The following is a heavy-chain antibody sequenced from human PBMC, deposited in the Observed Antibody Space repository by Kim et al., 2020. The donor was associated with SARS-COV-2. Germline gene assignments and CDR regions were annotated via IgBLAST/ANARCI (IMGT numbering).Heavy chain of an antibody. CDR1: GFTFVNAW. D-gene: IGHD6-13*01. J-gene: IGHJ4*02. Sequence: GRSLRLSCAASGFTFVNAWMSWVRQAPGKGLEWVGRIKSKTDGGTTDYAAPVKGRFTISRDDSKNTLYLQMNSLKTEDTAVYYCGGSSSWIDFWGQGTLVTVSS. CDR3: GGSSSWIDF. CDR2: IKSKTDGGTT. V-gene: IGHV3-15*01.